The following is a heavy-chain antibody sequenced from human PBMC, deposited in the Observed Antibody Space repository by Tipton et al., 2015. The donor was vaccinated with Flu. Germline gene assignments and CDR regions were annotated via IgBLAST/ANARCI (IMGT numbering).Heavy chain of an antibody. CDR1: GGSISSTTYN. J-gene: IGHJ5*02. D-gene: IGHD3-9*01. V-gene: IGHV4-39*07. CDR3: AREVLRYFDWPIGGYNWFDP. CDR2: IYYSGST. Sequence: TLSLTCTVSGGSISSTTYNWGWIRQPPGKGLEWIGSIYYSGSTYYNPSLKSRVTISIDTSKNQFSLKLSSVTAADTAVYYCAREVLRYFDWPIGGYNWFDPWGQGTLVTVSS.